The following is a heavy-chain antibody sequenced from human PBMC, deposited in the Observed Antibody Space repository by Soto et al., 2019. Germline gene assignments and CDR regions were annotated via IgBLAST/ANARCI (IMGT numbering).Heavy chain of an antibody. CDR2: VRNKANSHRT. CDR3: ARGHHAFDY. J-gene: IGHJ4*02. Sequence: EVQLVESGGSLVQPGGSLRLSCAASGFTFSDYYMDWVRQAPGKGLEWVGRVRNKANSHRTEYAASVKGRFTISRDDSKNSMSLRMNSLKSEDTAVYYCARGHHAFDYWGQGTLVTVSS. CDR1: GFTFSDYY. V-gene: IGHV3-72*01.